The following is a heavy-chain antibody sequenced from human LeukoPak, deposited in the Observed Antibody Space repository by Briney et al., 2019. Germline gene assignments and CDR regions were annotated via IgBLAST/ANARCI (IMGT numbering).Heavy chain of an antibody. J-gene: IGHJ5*02. D-gene: IGHD5-12*01. V-gene: IGHV4-59*12. CDR3: ARESHSGYDLGGNWFDP. CDR1: GGSISSYY. Sequence: SETLSLTCTVSGGSISSYYWSWIRQPPGKGLECIGYIYYSGSTNYNPSLKSRVNISVDKSKNQFSLKLSSVTAADTAVYYCARESHSGYDLGGNWFDPWGQGTLVTVSS. CDR2: IYYSGST.